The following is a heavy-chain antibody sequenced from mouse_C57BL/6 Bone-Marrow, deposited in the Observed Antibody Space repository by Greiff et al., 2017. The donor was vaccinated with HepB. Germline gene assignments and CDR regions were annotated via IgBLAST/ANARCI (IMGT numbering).Heavy chain of an antibody. J-gene: IGHJ4*01. D-gene: IGHD1-1*01. CDR2: SRNKANDYTT. V-gene: IGHV7-1*01. Sequence: EVNVVESGGGLVQSGRSLRLSCATSGFTFSDFYMEWVRQAPGKGLEWIAASRNKANDYTTEYNASVKGRFIVARDTSQSILYLQMNAMRAEDTAIYYCARDGYYGSSYGAMDYWGQGTSVTVSS. CDR3: ARDGYYGSSYGAMDY. CDR1: GFTFSDFY.